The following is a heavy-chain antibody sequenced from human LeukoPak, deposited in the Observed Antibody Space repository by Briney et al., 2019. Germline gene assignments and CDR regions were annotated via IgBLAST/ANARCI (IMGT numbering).Heavy chain of an antibody. Sequence: PGGSLRLSCAASGFTFSSYEMNWVRQAPGKGLEWVSTISSSGGNTYYADSVKGRFTISRDNAKNSLDLQMNSLRAEDTALYYCAREGIAAAGTFDYWGQGILVTVSS. CDR1: GFTFSSYE. D-gene: IGHD6-13*01. CDR3: AREGIAAAGTFDY. V-gene: IGHV3-21*04. CDR2: ISSSGGNT. J-gene: IGHJ4*02.